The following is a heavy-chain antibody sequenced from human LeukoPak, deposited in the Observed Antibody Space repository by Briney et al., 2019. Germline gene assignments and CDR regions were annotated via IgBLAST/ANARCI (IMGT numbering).Heavy chain of an antibody. CDR2: IKSRRDGGTI. D-gene: IGHD1-26*01. CDR3: PGSGAYLFARGF. CDR1: GCPFSKAW. Sequence: GGALRLSCEGSGCPFSKAWMTGARQARGKGPEWVGRIKSRRDGGTIDYAARVEGRFTISRDYSKSTLFLQMNSLKSEDTAVYYSPGSGAYLFARGFRGQATLVTVSS. V-gene: IGHV3-15*01. J-gene: IGHJ4*02.